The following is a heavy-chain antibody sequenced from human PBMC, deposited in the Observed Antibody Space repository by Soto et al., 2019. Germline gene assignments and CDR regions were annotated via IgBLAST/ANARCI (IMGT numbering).Heavy chain of an antibody. CDR2: IHPSGQPI. CDR1: GFTFSSSE. Sequence: GGSLRLSCAVSGFTFSSSEMYWVRQAPGKGLEWISYIHPSGQPIFYADSVKGRFTISRGNANNSLFLQMNSLRAEDTAVYYCARRAGRWGQGTMVTVSS. D-gene: IGHD6-13*01. CDR3: ARRAGR. V-gene: IGHV3-48*03. J-gene: IGHJ3*01.